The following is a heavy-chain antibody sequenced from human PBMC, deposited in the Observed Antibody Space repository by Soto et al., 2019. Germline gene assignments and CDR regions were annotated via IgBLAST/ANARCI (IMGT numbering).Heavy chain of an antibody. Sequence: PGESLKISCKGSGYSFTSYWISWVRQMPGKGLEWMGRIDPSDSYTNYSPSFQGHVTISADKSISTAYLQWSSLKASDTAMYYCARHSISIAAAVDYYYYGMDVWGQRTTVTVSS. CDR2: IDPSDSYT. CDR1: GYSFTSYW. D-gene: IGHD6-13*01. V-gene: IGHV5-10-1*01. J-gene: IGHJ6*02. CDR3: ARHSISIAAAVDYYYYGMDV.